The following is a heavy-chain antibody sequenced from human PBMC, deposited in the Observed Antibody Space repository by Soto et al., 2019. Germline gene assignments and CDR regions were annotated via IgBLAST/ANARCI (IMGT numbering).Heavy chain of an antibody. CDR1: GFTFSIYA. D-gene: IGHD1-1*01. CDR3: SLNGTPTVALDI. V-gene: IGHV3-30-3*01. Sequence: PGGSLRLSCAASGFTFSIYAMHWVRQAPGKGLEWLASISHDGNNRYYAGSVRGRFTISRDNSRNTLYLQMNSLRRDDTAVYSFSLNGTPTVALDIWGQRTM. CDR2: ISHDGNNR. J-gene: IGHJ3*02.